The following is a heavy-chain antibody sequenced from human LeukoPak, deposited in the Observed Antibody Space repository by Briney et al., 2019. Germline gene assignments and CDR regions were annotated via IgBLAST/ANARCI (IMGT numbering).Heavy chain of an antibody. J-gene: IGHJ3*02. CDR3: ARGRGITFGGVIVIPDAFDI. V-gene: IGHV1-2*04. CDR1: GYTFTGYY. D-gene: IGHD3-16*02. Sequence: ASVKVSCKASGYTFTGYYMHWVRQAPGQGLEWMGWINPNSGGTNYAQKFQGWVTMTRDTSISTAYMELSRLRSDDTAVYYCARGRGITFGGVIVIPDAFDIWGQGTMVTVSS. CDR2: INPNSGGT.